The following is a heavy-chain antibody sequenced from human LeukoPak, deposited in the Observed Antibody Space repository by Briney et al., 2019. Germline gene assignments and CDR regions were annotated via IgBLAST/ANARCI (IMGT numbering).Heavy chain of an antibody. D-gene: IGHD6-13*01. CDR3: ARLGRTAGIYYFDY. J-gene: IGHJ4*02. CDR2: IYNGGST. Sequence: PSETLSLTCTVSGDSISSGSYYWTWIRQPAGKGLEWIGRIYNGGSTKYSPSLESRVTISVDTSKNQFSLKLTSVTAADTAVYYCARLGRTAGIYYFDYWGQGTLVTVSS. V-gene: IGHV4-61*02. CDR1: GDSISSGSYY.